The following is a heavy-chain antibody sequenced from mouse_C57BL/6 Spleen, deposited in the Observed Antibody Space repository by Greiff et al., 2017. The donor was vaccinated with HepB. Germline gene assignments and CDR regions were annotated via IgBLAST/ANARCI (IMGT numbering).Heavy chain of an antibody. V-gene: IGHV1-55*01. CDR1: GYTFTSYW. CDR3: AREGLYDYDGTWFAY. CDR2: IYPGSGST. Sequence: VQLQQPGAELVKPGASVKMSCKASGYTFTSYWITWVKQRPGQGLEWIGDIYPGSGSTNYNEKFKSKARLTVDTSSSTAYMQLSSLTSEDSAVYYCAREGLYDYDGTWFAYWGQGTLVTVSA. D-gene: IGHD2-4*01. J-gene: IGHJ3*01.